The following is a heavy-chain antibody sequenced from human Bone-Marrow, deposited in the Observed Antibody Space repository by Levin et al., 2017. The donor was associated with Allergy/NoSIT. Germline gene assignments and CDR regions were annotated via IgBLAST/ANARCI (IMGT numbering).Heavy chain of an antibody. V-gene: IGHV3-23*01. CDR2: ICGSGTNA. Sequence: LSLTCAASGFIFNTFALSWVRQTSGKGLEWVSTICGSGTNAYSADSVRGRFTFPRDESKKPVYLQMNNFSTDDTALYYCAKMEQQLVQGTFQHWGQGTMVTVSS. CDR1: GFIFNTFA. CDR3: AKMEQQLVQGTFQH. J-gene: IGHJ1*01. D-gene: IGHD6-13*01.